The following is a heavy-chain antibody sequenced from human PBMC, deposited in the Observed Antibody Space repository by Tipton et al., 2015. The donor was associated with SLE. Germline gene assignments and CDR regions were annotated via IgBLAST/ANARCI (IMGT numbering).Heavy chain of an antibody. J-gene: IGHJ3*02. Sequence: TLSLTCTVSGASISTHYWSWIRQPPGKGLEWIGYISYTGNTNFNPSLKSRVTMSVATSKNQFSLRLTSVTAADTAVYYCATFRDMVQGVIGAFNIWGQGTMVTVSS. V-gene: IGHV4-59*08. CDR3: ATFRDMVQGVIGAFNI. CDR2: ISYTGNT. D-gene: IGHD3-10*01. CDR1: GASISTHY.